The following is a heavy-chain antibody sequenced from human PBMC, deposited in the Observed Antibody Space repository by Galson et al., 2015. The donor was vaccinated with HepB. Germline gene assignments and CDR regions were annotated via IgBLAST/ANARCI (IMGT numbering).Heavy chain of an antibody. J-gene: IGHJ3*02. D-gene: IGHD3-10*02. CDR2: IKQDASEK. CDR1: EFTFSSYW. CDR3: TTDSYYVVEVANWSPGDI. V-gene: IGHV3-7*03. Sequence: SLRLSCAASEFTFSSYWMTWVRQAPGKGLEWVANIKQDASEKYYVDSVKGRFTISRDNAKNSLFLQMNSLRAEDTAVYYCTTDSYYVVEVANWSPGDIWGQG.